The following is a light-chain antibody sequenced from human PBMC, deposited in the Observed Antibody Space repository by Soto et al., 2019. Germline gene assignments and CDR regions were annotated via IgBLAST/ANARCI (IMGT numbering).Light chain of an antibody. Sequence: IQMTQSPSYVSASIGGRVSLTCRASQGISTYLGWYQQKPGKAPKLLIYAAYSLQSGVTSRFSGSGSGTDFTLTISSLQPEDFATYYCLPDYNYPRTFGQGTKVEIK. CDR1: QGISTY. CDR2: AAY. V-gene: IGKV1-6*01. J-gene: IGKJ1*01. CDR3: LPDYNYPRT.